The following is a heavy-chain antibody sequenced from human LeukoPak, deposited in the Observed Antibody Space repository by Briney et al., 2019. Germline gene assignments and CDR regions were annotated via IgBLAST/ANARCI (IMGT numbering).Heavy chain of an antibody. Sequence: PGGSLRLSCAAPGFTFSSYAMSWVRQAPGKGLEWVSAISGSGGNTYYADSVKGRFTIARDNSKNTLYLQMNSLRAEDTAVYCCAKVMDSLGYCTGGVCYRAIDFWGQGTLVTVSS. D-gene: IGHD2-8*02. V-gene: IGHV3-23*01. J-gene: IGHJ4*02. CDR1: GFTFSSYA. CDR3: AKVMDSLGYCTGGVCYRAIDF. CDR2: ISGSGGNT.